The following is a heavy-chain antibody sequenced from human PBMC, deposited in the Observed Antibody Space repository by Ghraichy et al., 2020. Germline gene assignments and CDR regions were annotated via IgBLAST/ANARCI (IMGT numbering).Heavy chain of an antibody. CDR3: ARHDSVTLPDY. CDR1: GGSISSSSHY. V-gene: IGHV4-39*01. J-gene: IGHJ4*02. CDR2: IYYSGTT. D-gene: IGHD2-21*01. Sequence: SETLSLTCTVSGGSISSSSHYWGWIRQPPGKGLEWNGTIYYSGTTYYNPSLKSRVTISVDTSKNQFSLKLSSVTAADTAVYYCARHDSVTLPDYWGQGALVTVSS.